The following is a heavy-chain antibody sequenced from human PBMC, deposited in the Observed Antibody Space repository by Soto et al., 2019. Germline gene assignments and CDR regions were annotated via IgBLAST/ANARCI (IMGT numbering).Heavy chain of an antibody. J-gene: IGHJ4*02. CDR2: FDPEDGET. D-gene: IGHD4-17*01. CDR1: GYTLTELS. Sequence: ASVKVSCKVSGYTLTELSMHWVRQGPGKGLEWMGGFDPEDGETIYAQKFQGRVTMTEDTSTDTAYMELSSLRSEDTAVYYCATDLDYGDTNYFDYWGQGTLVTVSS. CDR3: ATDLDYGDTNYFDY. V-gene: IGHV1-24*01.